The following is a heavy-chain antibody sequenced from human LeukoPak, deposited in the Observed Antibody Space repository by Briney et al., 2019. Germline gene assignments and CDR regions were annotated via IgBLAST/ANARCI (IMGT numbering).Heavy chain of an antibody. CDR2: IYSGGST. D-gene: IGHD3-22*01. CDR1: GFTVSSNY. Sequence: GGSLRLSCAASGFTVSSNYMSLVRQAPGKGLEWVSVIYSGGSTYYADSVKGRFTISRDNSKNTLYLQMNSLRAEDTAVYYCARNHYDWLGTAAFDIWGQGTMVTVSS. V-gene: IGHV3-53*01. J-gene: IGHJ3*02. CDR3: ARNHYDWLGTAAFDI.